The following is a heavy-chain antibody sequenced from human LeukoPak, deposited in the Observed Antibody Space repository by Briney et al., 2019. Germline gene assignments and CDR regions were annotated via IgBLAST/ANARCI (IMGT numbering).Heavy chain of an antibody. CDR3: AGGYCSGGSCYVLSY. J-gene: IGHJ4*02. D-gene: IGHD2-15*01. CDR1: GYTFTSYG. CDR2: ISAYNGNT. V-gene: IGHV1-18*01. Sequence: ASVKVSCRASGYTFTSYGISWVRQAPGQGLEWMGWISAYNGNTNYAQKLQGRVTMTTDTSTSTAYMELRSLRSDDTAVYYCAGGYCSGGSCYVLSYWGQGTLVTVSS.